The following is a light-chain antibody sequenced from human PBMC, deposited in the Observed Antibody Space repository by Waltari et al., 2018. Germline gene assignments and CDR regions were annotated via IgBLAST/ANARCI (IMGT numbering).Light chain of an antibody. V-gene: IGKV1-5*03. CDR2: KAT. J-gene: IGKJ1*01. CDR3: QQYSSNLWT. CDR1: QSISSW. Sequence: DIQLTQSPSTLSASIGDRVTLTCRASQSISSWLAWYQQKPGKAPKLLIYKATNLASGVPSRFSGSGSGTEFTLTISSLQPDDFAAYYCQQYSSNLWTFGQGTKVEI.